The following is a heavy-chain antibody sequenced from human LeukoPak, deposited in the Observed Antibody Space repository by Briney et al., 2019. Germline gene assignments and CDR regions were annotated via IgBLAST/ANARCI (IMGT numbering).Heavy chain of an antibody. CDR2: ISAYNGNT. J-gene: IGHJ5*02. Sequence: ASVKVSCKASGYTFTSYGISWVRQAPGQGLEWMGWISAYNGNTNYEQKLQGRVTMTTDTSTSTAYMELRSLRSDDTAVYYCARDRDDFWSGYTGPDWFDPWGQGTLVTVSP. CDR1: GYTFTSYG. V-gene: IGHV1-18*01. D-gene: IGHD3-3*01. CDR3: ARDRDDFWSGYTGPDWFDP.